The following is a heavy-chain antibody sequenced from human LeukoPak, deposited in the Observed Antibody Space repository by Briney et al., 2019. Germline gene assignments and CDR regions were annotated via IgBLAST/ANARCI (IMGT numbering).Heavy chain of an antibody. CDR2: ISGSGGST. J-gene: IGHJ4*02. V-gene: IGHV3-23*01. Sequence: GGSLRLSCAASGFIFSSYAMSWVRQAPGKGLEWVSAISGSGGSTYYADSVKGRFTISRDNSKNTLYLQMNSLRAEDTAVYYCAKLSGDFWSGSPRNFDYWGQGTLVTVSS. CDR1: GFIFSSYA. D-gene: IGHD3-3*01. CDR3: AKLSGDFWSGSPRNFDY.